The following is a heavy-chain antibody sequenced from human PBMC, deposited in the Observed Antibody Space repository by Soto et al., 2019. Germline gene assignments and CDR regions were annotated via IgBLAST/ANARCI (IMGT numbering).Heavy chain of an antibody. J-gene: IGHJ2*01. V-gene: IGHV4-30-2*01. CDR3: ARGGGDPDWYFDL. CDR1: GGSISSGGYS. CDR2: IYHGGST. D-gene: IGHD4-17*01. Sequence: TLSLTCAVSGGSISSGGYSWSWIRQPPGKGLEWIGSIYHGGSTYYSPSLQSRVTLSVDRSKNQFSLMLRSVTAADTAVYYCARGGGDPDWYFDLWGRGTLVTVSS.